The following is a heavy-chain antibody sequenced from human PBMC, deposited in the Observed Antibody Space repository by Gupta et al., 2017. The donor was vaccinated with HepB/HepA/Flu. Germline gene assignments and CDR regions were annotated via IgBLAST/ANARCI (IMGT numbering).Heavy chain of an antibody. V-gene: IGHV3-72*01. J-gene: IGHJ4*02. CDR2: SRSKANSYTT. Sequence: EVQLVESGGGLVQPGGSLRLSCAASGFTLSDYYMDWVRQAPGKGREWVGRSRSKANSYTTAWAGSVKVRFTISREDSKNSLYLQMNSLNTEDTAVYYCVREGGSRGNDYSGDYWGQGTLVTVSS. CDR3: VREGGSRGNDYSGDY. CDR1: GFTLSDYY. D-gene: IGHD4-11*01.